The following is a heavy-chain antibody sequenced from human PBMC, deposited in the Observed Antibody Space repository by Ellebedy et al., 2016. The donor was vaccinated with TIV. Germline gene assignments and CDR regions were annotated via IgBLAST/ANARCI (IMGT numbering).Heavy chain of an antibody. CDR3: ARDLGRGSGVDAFDI. D-gene: IGHD3-10*01. CDR2: INAGNGNT. V-gene: IGHV1-3*01. CDR1: GYTFTSYA. J-gene: IGHJ3*02. Sequence: ASVKVSXKASGYTFTSYAMHWVRQAPGQRLEWMGWINAGNGNTKYSQKFQGRVTITRDTSASTAYMELSSLRSEDTAVYYCARDLGRGSGVDAFDIWGQGTMVTVSS.